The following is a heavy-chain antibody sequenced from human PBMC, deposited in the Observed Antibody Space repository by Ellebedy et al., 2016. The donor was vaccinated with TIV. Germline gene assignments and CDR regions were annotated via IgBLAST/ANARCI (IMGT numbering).Heavy chain of an antibody. J-gene: IGHJ5*02. CDR1: GGTFSSYA. D-gene: IGHD3-10*02. CDR2: ISAYNGNT. CDR3: ACSLQGGNWFNP. Sequence: ASVKVSXXASGGTFSSYAINWVRQAPGQGLEWMGWISAYNGNTNYAQKLQGRVTMTTDTSTSTAYMELSSLRSEDTAVYYCACSLQGGNWFNPWGQGTLVTVSS. V-gene: IGHV1-18*01.